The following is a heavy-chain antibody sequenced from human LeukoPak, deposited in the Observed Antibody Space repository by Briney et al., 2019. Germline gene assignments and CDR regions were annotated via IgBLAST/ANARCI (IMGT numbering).Heavy chain of an antibody. CDR1: GGSISSGDYY. Sequence: SQTLSLTCTVSGGSISSGDYYRSWIRQPPGKGLEWIGYIYYSGDTYYNPSLKSRLTTSVDTSKNQFSLKLSSVTAADTAVYYCARDRSDCSGGSCPPAYWGLGTLVTVSS. J-gene: IGHJ4*02. CDR2: IYYSGDT. CDR3: ARDRSDCSGGSCPPAY. V-gene: IGHV4-30-4*08. D-gene: IGHD2-15*01.